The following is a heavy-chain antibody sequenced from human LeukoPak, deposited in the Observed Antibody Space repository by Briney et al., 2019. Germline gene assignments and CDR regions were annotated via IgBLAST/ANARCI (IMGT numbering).Heavy chain of an antibody. CDR2: IYTSGST. CDR3: ARGVVRDILTGSYYYGMDV. J-gene: IGHJ6*02. D-gene: IGHD3-9*01. Sequence: SETLSLTCTVSGGSISSYYWSWIRQPPGKGLEWIGYIYTSGSTNYNPSLKSRVTISVDTSKNQFSLKLSSVTAADTAVYYCARGVVRDILTGSYYYGMDVWGQGTTVTVSS. V-gene: IGHV4-4*09. CDR1: GGSISSYY.